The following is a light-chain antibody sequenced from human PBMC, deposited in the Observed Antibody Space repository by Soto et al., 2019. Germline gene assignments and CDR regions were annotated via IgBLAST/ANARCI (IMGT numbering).Light chain of an antibody. CDR3: SSYAGTNIFYV. CDR1: SSDVGGYNY. V-gene: IGLV2-8*01. Sequence: QSVLTQPHSASGSPGQSVTISCTGTSSDVGGYNYVSWYQQHPGKAPKLMIYEVSKRPSGVPDRFSGSKSGNTASLTVSGLQPEDEADYYCSSYAGTNIFYVFGTGTKLTVL. J-gene: IGLJ1*01. CDR2: EVS.